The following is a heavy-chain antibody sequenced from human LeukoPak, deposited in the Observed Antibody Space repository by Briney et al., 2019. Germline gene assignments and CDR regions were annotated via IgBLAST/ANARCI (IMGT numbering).Heavy chain of an antibody. J-gene: IGHJ4*02. D-gene: IGHD3-22*01. CDR1: GYTFTSYG. CDR3: ARTAGYYNDSSGYGALDY. CDR2: ISAYNGNT. V-gene: IGHV1-18*01. Sequence: ASAKVSCKASGYTFTSYGISWVRQAPGQGLEWMGWISAYNGNTNYAQKLQGRVTMTTDTSTSTAYMELRSLRSDDTAVYYCARTAGYYNDSSGYGALDYWGQGTLVTVSS.